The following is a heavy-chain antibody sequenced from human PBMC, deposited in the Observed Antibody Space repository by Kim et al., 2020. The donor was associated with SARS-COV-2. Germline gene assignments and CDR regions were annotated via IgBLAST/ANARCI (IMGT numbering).Heavy chain of an antibody. D-gene: IGHD3-16*01. Sequence: GGSLRLSCTASEFYFSDSAKHWVRQASGKGLEWVGHIRSKANGYATLYAASVKGRFTVSRDDSLNTAFLQMNSLQIEDTAIYFCTTGLIESGGANFDYWGRGTLVTV. CDR2: IRSKANGYAT. V-gene: IGHV3-73*01. CDR3: TTGLIESGGANFDY. J-gene: IGHJ4*01. CDR1: EFYFSDSA.